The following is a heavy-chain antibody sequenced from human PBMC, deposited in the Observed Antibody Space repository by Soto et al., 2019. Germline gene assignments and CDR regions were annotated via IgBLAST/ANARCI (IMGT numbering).Heavy chain of an antibody. CDR1: GASISSGGYY. D-gene: IGHD3-22*01. CDR3: AKVNYYVSVGYRDGPYYFDY. CDR2: IYNTGST. J-gene: IGHJ4*02. Sequence: SETLSLTCTVSGASISSGGYYWSWIRQPPGRGLEFIGHIYNTGSTNYNPSLKSRITMSLDTSKNHFSLRLGSVTAADTAMYYGAKVNYYVSVGYRDGPYYFDYWGQGALVTVSS. V-gene: IGHV4-31*03.